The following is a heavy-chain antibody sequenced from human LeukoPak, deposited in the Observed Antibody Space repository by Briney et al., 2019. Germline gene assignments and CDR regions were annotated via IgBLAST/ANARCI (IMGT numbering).Heavy chain of an antibody. V-gene: IGHV4-31*03. CDR3: ARDHSSSLNWLDP. CDR2: IYYSGST. CDR1: GGSISSGNFY. D-gene: IGHD6-13*01. Sequence: PSETLSLTCSVSGGSISSGNFYWSWIRQHPVKGLEWIGHIYYSGSTNYNPSLKSRVTISLDTSKSQFSLNLNSVTAADTAVYYCARDHSSSLNWLDPWGQGILVTVSS. J-gene: IGHJ5*02.